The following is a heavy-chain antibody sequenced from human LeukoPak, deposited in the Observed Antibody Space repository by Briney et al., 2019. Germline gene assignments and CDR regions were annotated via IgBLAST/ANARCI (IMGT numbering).Heavy chain of an antibody. CDR2: IRYDGSKK. CDR1: GFTFSNYG. D-gene: IGHD5-18*01. CDR3: ARTGDTERFDY. J-gene: IGHJ4*02. Sequence: GGSLRLSCAASGFTFSNYGMHWVRQAPGKGLEWVALIRYDGSKKDYADSVKGRFTIPRDNSKNTLHLQMNSLRAEDTAVYYCARTGDTERFDYWGQGTLVTVSS. V-gene: IGHV3-33*01.